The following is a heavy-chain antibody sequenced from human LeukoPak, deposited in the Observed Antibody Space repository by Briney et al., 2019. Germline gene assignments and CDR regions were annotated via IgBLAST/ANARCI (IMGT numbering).Heavy chain of an antibody. V-gene: IGHV3-48*01. J-gene: IGHJ4*02. CDR2: ISSSSSTI. D-gene: IGHD3-10*01. CDR1: GFTFSSYS. Sequence: RGGPLRLSCAASGFTFSSYSMNWVRQAPGKGLEWVSYISSSSSTIYYADSVKGRFTISRDNAKNSLYLQMNSLRAEDTAVYYCARGIDYYGSGSFGDYWGQGTLVTVSS. CDR3: ARGIDYYGSGSFGDY.